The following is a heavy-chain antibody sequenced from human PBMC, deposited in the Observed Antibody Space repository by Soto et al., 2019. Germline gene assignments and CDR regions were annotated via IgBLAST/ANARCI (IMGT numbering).Heavy chain of an antibody. Sequence: SETLSLTCTVSGAYVRDFSWSWIRQPAGKGLEWIGRITVNGITQYTPSFRSRVTMSMDTSRNQFSLNLQSATAADTALYYCARESGENWTYEAHWGQGTLVTVSS. CDR1: GAYVRDFS. J-gene: IGHJ1*01. V-gene: IGHV4-4*07. CDR2: ITVNGIT. CDR3: ARESGENWTYEAH. D-gene: IGHD1-7*01.